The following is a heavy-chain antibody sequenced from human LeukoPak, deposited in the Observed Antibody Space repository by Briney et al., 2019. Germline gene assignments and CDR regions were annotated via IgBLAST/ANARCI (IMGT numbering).Heavy chain of an antibody. J-gene: IGHJ4*02. CDR2: LYTCGST. D-gene: IGHD6-19*01. Sequence: ETLSLTRSLPGGSLSTYYGIWMRQPALKGLEWIGRLYTCGSTNYSPSLKSRVNMPVDTSKNQFSLKLSSVTAADTAVYYCARDRKSSSGWLIWGQGTLVTVSS. CDR1: GGSLSTYY. CDR3: ARDRKSSSGWLI. V-gene: IGHV4-4*07.